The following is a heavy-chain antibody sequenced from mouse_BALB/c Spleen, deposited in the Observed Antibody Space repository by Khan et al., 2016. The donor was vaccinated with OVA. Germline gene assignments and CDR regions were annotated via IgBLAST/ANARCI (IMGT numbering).Heavy chain of an antibody. Sequence: QVQLKESGAELARPGASVKMSCKASGYTFASYTIHWIKQRPGQGLEWIGYINPSNGYTNYNQKFKDKATLTADTSSTTAYMKLSSLTPDDAAVYKCVRDGDYYRNDGWCGYGGQGTLVTVSA. CDR1: GYTFASYT. CDR2: INPSNGYT. V-gene: IGHV1-4*01. CDR3: VRDGDYYRNDGWCGY. J-gene: IGHJ3*01. D-gene: IGHD2-14*01.